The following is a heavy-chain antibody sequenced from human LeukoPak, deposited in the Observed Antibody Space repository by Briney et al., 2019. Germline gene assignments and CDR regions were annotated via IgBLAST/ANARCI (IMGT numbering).Heavy chain of an antibody. Sequence: SETLSLTCAVSGGSISSSNWWSWVRQPPGKGLEWIGYIYYSGSTNYNPSLKSRVTISVDTSKNQFSLKLSSVTAADTAVYYCAGEHDYGGPIDYWGQGTLVTVSS. J-gene: IGHJ4*02. CDR2: IYYSGST. CDR3: AGEHDYGGPIDY. V-gene: IGHV4-4*02. D-gene: IGHD4-23*01. CDR1: GGSISSSNW.